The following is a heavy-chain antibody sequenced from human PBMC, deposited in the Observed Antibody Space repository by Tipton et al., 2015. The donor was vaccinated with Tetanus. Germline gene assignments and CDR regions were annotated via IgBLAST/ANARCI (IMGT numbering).Heavy chain of an antibody. CDR1: GYTFANFY. D-gene: IGHD3-16*01. Sequence: QSGPEVKKPGASMNLSCEASGYTFANFYVHWVRQAPGQGLEWMGVINPSGGLTSYAQKFKGRLSVTQDTSTTTVYMQLKSLRSDDTAIYYCARDRANWANALDIWGQGTMVTVSS. CDR2: INPSGGLT. V-gene: IGHV1-46*01. J-gene: IGHJ3*02. CDR3: ARDRANWANALDI.